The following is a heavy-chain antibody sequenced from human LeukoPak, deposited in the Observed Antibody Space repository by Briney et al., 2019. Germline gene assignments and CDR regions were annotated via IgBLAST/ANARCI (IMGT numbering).Heavy chain of an antibody. Sequence: SETLSLTCTVSGVSISSHYWTWIRQSPVKGLEWIGDISNSGSTSYNPSLKSRVTISIDTSKNQFSLKLSSVTAADTAVYYCGRDALVGYFSYYYMDVWGKGTTVTVSS. CDR1: GVSISSHY. CDR3: GRDALVGYFSYYYMDV. CDR2: ISNSGST. V-gene: IGHV4-59*11. J-gene: IGHJ6*03. D-gene: IGHD2-15*01.